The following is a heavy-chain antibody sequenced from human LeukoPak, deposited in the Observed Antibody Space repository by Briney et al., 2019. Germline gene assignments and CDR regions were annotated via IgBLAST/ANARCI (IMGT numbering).Heavy chain of an antibody. CDR2: IKQDGSEK. Sequence: GGSLRLSCAASGFTFSSYWMSWVRQAPGKGLEWVANIKQDGSEKYYVDSVKGRFTISRDNAKNSLYLQMNSLRAEDTAVYYCARDRVAVAGTGPQDYYYMVVWGKGTTVTVSS. J-gene: IGHJ6*03. V-gene: IGHV3-7*01. CDR1: GFTFSSYW. CDR3: ARDRVAVAGTGPQDYYYMVV. D-gene: IGHD6-19*01.